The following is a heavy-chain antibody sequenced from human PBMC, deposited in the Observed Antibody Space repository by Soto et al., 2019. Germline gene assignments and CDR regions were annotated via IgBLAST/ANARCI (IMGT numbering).Heavy chain of an antibody. D-gene: IGHD3-16*01. CDR2: HHSDST. V-gene: IGHV4-4*09. CDR1: GGSMRGQH. CDR3: ATYTVGEGGRGY. Sequence: QVQLQESGPGLVKPSETLSLTCTVSGGSMRGQHWSWIRQPPGKGLEWIGHHSDSTNYNPSLKSRXTTSTDTSKNQFSLKLISVTAADTAVYYCATYTVGEGGRGYWGQGTLVTVSS. J-gene: IGHJ4*02.